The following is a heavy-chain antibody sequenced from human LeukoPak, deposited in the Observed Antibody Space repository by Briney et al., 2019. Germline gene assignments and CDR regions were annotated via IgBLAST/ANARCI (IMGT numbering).Heavy chain of an antibody. CDR3: AREGQLGLDN. V-gene: IGHV1-2*02. D-gene: IGHD1-1*01. CDR1: GHTLTVHY. J-gene: IGHJ1*01. Sequence: ASVKVSCKASGHTLTVHYIHWVRQGPGQGLEWLGWITLHSGDTHYAQKYQGRLTMTSDTSVSTGYMELSRLQFDDTAVYYCAREGQLGLDNWGQGTLVTVSS. CDR2: ITLHSGDT.